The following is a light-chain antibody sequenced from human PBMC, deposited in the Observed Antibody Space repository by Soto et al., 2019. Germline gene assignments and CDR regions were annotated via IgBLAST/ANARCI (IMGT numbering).Light chain of an antibody. CDR1: RGIRND. CDR3: LQYNNYPRT. Sequence: DIPMTQSPSSLAASAGDRVTITCRASRGIRNDLAWYQQKPGKAPKSLIYAASTLESGVPPRCSGSGSGTEFTLTISSLQPEDFATYCCLQYNNYPRTFDQGTRVEIK. J-gene: IGKJ1*01. CDR2: AAS. V-gene: IGKV1-17*01.